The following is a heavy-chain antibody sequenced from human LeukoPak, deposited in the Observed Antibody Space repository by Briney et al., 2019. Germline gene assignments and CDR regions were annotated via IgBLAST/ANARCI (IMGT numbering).Heavy chain of an antibody. CDR1: GYSFSSYW. D-gene: IGHD3-10*01. CDR3: ARQGFYGSGNRPFDY. V-gene: IGHV5-51*01. CDR2: IYPGDSDT. J-gene: IGHJ4*02. Sequence: GESLKISCKGSGYSFSSYWIGWGRQMPGKGLDWIGIIYPGDSDTRYSPSFQGQVTISADKSISTAYLQWSSLQASDTAMYYCARQGFYGSGNRPFDYWGQGTLVTVSS.